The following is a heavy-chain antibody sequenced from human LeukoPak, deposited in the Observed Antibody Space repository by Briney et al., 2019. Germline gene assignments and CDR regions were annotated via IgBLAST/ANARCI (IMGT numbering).Heavy chain of an antibody. Sequence: GGSLRLSCAASGFTFSSYAMSWVRQAPGKGLEWVSGISGSGGSTYYADSVKGRFTIARDNSKNTPYLQMNSLRAEDTAVYYCAKDLTLYLTTPDAYWGQGTLVTVSS. CDR3: AKDLTLYLTTPDAY. CDR1: GFTFSSYA. CDR2: ISGSGGST. V-gene: IGHV3-23*01. J-gene: IGHJ4*02. D-gene: IGHD1-14*01.